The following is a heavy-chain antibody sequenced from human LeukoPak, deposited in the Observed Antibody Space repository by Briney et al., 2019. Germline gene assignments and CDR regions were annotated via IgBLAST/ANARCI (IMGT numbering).Heavy chain of an antibody. CDR2: ITWNGGST. V-gene: IGHV3-20*04. Sequence: GGSLRLSCAASGFTFDDYGMSWVRHAPGKGLEWVSGITWNGGSTGYADSVKGRFTISRDNAKNSLYLQMNSLRAEDTALYYCARAYDSSGNLQGHAFDIWGQGTMVTVSS. CDR3: ARAYDSSGNLQGHAFDI. J-gene: IGHJ3*02. D-gene: IGHD3-22*01. CDR1: GFTFDDYG.